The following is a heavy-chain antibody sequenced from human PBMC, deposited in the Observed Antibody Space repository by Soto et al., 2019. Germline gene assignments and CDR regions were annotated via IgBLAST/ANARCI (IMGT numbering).Heavy chain of an antibody. CDR3: ARHTPSSSWYLGGDY. D-gene: IGHD6-13*01. CDR1: GGSISSSSYY. V-gene: IGHV4-39*01. Sequence: SETLSLTCTVSGGSISSSSYYWGWIRQPPGKGLEWIGSIYYSGSTYYNPSLKSRVTISVDTSKNQFSLKLSSVTAADTAVYYCARHTPSSSWYLGGDYWGQGTLVTVSS. CDR2: IYYSGST. J-gene: IGHJ4*02.